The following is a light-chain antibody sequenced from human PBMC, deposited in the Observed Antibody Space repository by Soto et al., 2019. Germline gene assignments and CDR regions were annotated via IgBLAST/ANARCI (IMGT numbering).Light chain of an antibody. CDR3: TSYVGRTILV. CDR1: SSDVGAYKY. J-gene: IGLJ2*01. V-gene: IGLV2-8*01. Sequence: QSALTQPPSASGSPGQSVTIAGTGTSSDVGAYKYVSWYQQYPGKAPKLMIYEVSKRPSGVPDRFSGSKSGNTASLTVSGLQDEDEADYYCTSYVGRTILVFGGGTKLTVL. CDR2: EVS.